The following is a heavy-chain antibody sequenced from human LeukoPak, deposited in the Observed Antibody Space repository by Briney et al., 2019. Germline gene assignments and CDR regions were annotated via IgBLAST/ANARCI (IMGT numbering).Heavy chain of an antibody. CDR2: IYYSGST. D-gene: IGHD2-15*01. CDR1: GGSISSSSYY. V-gene: IGHV4-39*01. J-gene: IGHJ4*02. CDR3: ARLGVVPGAMVDY. Sequence: PSETLSLTCTVSGGSISSSSYYWGWIRQPPGKGLEWIGSIYYSGSTYYNPSLKSRVTISVDTSKNQFSLKLSSVTAADTAVYYCARLGVVPGAMVDYCGQGTLVTVSS.